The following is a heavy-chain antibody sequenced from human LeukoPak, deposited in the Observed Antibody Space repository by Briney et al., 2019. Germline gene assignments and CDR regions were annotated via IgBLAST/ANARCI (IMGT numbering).Heavy chain of an antibody. J-gene: IGHJ4*02. V-gene: IGHV1-2*02. Sequence: ASVKVSCKASGYTFTGYYIHWVRQAPGQGLEWMGWINPNSGATNYAQKFQGRVTLTRDTPINTAYMEVSRLTSDDTAVYYCARAHMTTVTLGDYWGQGTLVTVPS. CDR2: INPNSGAT. CDR3: ARAHMTTVTLGDY. CDR1: GYTFTGYY. D-gene: IGHD4-11*01.